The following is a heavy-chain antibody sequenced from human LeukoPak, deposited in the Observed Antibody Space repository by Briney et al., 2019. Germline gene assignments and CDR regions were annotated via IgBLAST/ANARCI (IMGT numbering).Heavy chain of an antibody. V-gene: IGHV1-18*01. Sequence: GASVKVSCKASGYIFSTYAISWVRQAPGQGLEWMGWISPHNGNTNYAQRLQGRVTMTTDTSTSTAYMELRSLRSDDTAVYYRARGYLRPQSRPFNWGQGTLVTVSS. J-gene: IGHJ4*02. CDR3: ARGYLRPQSRPFN. D-gene: IGHD1-1*01. CDR2: ISPHNGNT. CDR1: GYIFSTYA.